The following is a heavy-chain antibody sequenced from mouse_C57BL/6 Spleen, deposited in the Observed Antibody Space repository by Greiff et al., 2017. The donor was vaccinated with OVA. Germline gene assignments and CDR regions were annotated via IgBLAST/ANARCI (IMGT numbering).Heavy chain of an antibody. CDR2: ISDGGSYT. CDR1: GFTFSSYA. Sequence: EVQLVESGGGLVKPGGSLKLSCAASGFTFSSYAMSWVRQTPEKRLEWVATISDGGSYTYYPDNVKGRFTISRDNAKNNLYLQMSHLKSEDTAMYYCARDGSGAYWGQGTLVTVSA. D-gene: IGHD1-1*01. V-gene: IGHV5-4*01. CDR3: ARDGSGAY. J-gene: IGHJ3*01.